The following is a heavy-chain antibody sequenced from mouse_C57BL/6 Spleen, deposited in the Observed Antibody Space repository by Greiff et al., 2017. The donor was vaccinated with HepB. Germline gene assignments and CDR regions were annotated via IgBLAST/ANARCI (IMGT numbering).Heavy chain of an antibody. CDR1: GYTFTDYY. CDR2: INPYNGGT. J-gene: IGHJ3*01. CDR3: ARGGIYYDYDEGTWFAY. Sequence: VQLKQSGPVLVKPGASVKMSCKASGYTFTDYYMNWVKQSHGKSLEWIGVINPYNGGTSYNQKFKGKATLTVDKSSSTAYMELNSLTSEDSAVYYCARGGIYYDYDEGTWFAYWGQGTLVTVSA. D-gene: IGHD2-4*01. V-gene: IGHV1-19*01.